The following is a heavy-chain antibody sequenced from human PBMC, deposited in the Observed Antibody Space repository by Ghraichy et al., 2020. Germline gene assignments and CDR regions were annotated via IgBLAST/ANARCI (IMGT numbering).Heavy chain of an antibody. CDR1: GFSFSSHS. Sequence: GGSLRLFCAASGFSFSSHSMNWARQAPGKGLEWVSSISSSSSDIFYADSVKGRFTMSRDNAKKSLYLQMDSLRAEDTAVYYCASHWGGDCIYAFGGGGQGTMVTVSS. D-gene: IGHD2-21*02. V-gene: IGHV3-21*01. J-gene: IGHJ3*01. CDR2: ISSSSSDI. CDR3: ASHWGGDCIYAFGG.